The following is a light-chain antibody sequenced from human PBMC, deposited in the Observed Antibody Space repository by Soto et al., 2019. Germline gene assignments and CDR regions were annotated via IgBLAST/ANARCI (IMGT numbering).Light chain of an antibody. CDR1: QSVSSS. J-gene: IGKJ1*01. Sequence: EIVLTQSPGTLSLSSGERATLSCRASQSVSSSLAWYQQKPGRSTRLILYGASTRATGIPARYSGSGSGTEFNFTISRLQSEDFAVYYCQQYNKWPRTFGQGT. CDR3: QQYNKWPRT. CDR2: GAS. V-gene: IGKV3-15*01.